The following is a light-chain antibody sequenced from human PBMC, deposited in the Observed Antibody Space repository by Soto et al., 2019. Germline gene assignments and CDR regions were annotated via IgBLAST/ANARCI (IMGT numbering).Light chain of an antibody. V-gene: IGKV3-15*01. J-gene: IGKJ2*01. CDR1: QGVRTN. CDR3: QQSEIWPHP. Sequence: EIVMTQSPATLSVSPGERATLSCRASQGVRTNFAWYQQKPDQAPRLLIYGASTRATDIPARFSGSESGTEFTRTISILQSADLEVYCCQQSEIWPHPFGQGTKLQIK. CDR2: GAS.